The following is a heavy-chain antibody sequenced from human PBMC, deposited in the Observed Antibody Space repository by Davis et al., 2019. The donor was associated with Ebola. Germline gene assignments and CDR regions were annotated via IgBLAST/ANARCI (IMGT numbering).Heavy chain of an antibody. Sequence: SVKVSCKPSGGTFTNYAVNWVRQAPGQGLEWMGRIIPVVDTKDYAQKFQGRVTLTADKATNTAYMELSGLRFDDTAVYYCARGKWFDPWGQGTPGHRLL. V-gene: IGHV1-69*04. CDR2: IIPVVDTK. J-gene: IGHJ5*02. CDR1: GGTFTNYA. CDR3: ARGKWFDP.